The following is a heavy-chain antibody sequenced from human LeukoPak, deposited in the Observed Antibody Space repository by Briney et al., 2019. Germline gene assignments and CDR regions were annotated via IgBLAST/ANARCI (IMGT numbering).Heavy chain of an antibody. D-gene: IGHD2-8*02. J-gene: IGHJ5*02. Sequence: SETLTLTCTVSGGSISGSSYYWGWIRQPPGKGLEWIGSIYYSGSSYYNPSLKSRVTISVDTSKNQFSLKLSSVTAADTAVYYCARHLEYCWCDPWGQGTLATVSS. V-gene: IGHV4-39*01. CDR1: GGSISGSSYY. CDR3: ARHLEYCWCDP. CDR2: IYYSGSS.